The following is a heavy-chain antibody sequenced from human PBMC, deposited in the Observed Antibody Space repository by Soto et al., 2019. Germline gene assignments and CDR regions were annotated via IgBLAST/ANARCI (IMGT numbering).Heavy chain of an antibody. CDR3: ARDRRGGYYYYGMDV. J-gene: IGHJ6*02. CDR1: GFTFSSYS. V-gene: IGHV3-21*01. Sequence: PGGSLRLSCAASGFTFSSYSMNWVRQAPGKGLEWVSSISSSSSYIYYADSVKGRFTISRDNAKNSLYLQMNSLRAEDTAVYYCARDRRGGYYYYGMDVWGQGTTVTVSS. D-gene: IGHD3-16*01. CDR2: ISSSSSYI.